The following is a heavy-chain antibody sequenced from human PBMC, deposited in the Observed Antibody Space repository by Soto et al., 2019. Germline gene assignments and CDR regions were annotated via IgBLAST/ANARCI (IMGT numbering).Heavy chain of an antibody. J-gene: IGHJ6*02. D-gene: IGHD1-26*01. CDR2: INHSGST. V-gene: IGHV4-34*01. CDR1: GGSFSGYY. Sequence: VQLQQWGAGLLKPSETLSLTCAVYGGSFSGYYWSWIRQPPGKGLEWIGEINHSGSTNYNPSLKSRVTLSVDTSKNQFSLKLSSVTAADTAVYYCAKYVPPGGGMDVWGQGTTVTVSS. CDR3: AKYVPPGGGMDV.